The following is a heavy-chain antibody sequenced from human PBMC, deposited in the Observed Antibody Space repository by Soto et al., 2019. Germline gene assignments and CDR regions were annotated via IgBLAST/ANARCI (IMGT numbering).Heavy chain of an antibody. V-gene: IGHV1-18*01. CDR2: VSGYNDKT. CDR3: ARDFYPVAYFFDY. J-gene: IGHJ4*02. Sequence: SCSLRQEPGQGLEWMGWVSGYNDKTKSAQKFQGRVTMTTDTSTSTAYMELRSLRSDDTAVYYCARDFYPVAYFFDYWGQGTLVTVSS. D-gene: IGHD2-21*01.